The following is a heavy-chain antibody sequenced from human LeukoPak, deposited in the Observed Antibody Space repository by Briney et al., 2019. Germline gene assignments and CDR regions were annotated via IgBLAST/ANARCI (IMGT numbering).Heavy chain of an antibody. V-gene: IGHV1-69*05. CDR2: TIPIFGTA. CDR1: GGTFSSYA. CDR3: AGLAAAAGSSVDV. Sequence: GASVKVSCKASGGTFSSYAISWVRQAPGQGLEWMGGTIPIFGTANYAQKFQGRVTITTDESTSTAYMELSSLRSEDTAVYYCAGLAAAAGSSVDVWGKGTTVTVSS. D-gene: IGHD6-13*01. J-gene: IGHJ6*04.